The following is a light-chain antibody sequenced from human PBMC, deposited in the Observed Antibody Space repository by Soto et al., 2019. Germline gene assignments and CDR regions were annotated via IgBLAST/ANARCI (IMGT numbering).Light chain of an antibody. J-gene: IGLJ1*01. CDR3: AAWDDSLNEV. V-gene: IGLV1-44*01. CDR2: SNN. Sequence: QSVLTQPPSASGTPGQRGTISCSGSSSNIGSNTVNWYQQLPGTAPKLLIYSNNQRPSGVPDRFSGSKPGTSASLAISGLQSEDEADYYCAAWDDSLNEVFGTGTKVTVL. CDR1: SSNIGSNT.